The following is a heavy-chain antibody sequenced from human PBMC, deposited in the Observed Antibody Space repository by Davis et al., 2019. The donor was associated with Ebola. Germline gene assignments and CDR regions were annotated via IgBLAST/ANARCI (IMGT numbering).Heavy chain of an antibody. V-gene: IGHV3-48*03. CDR3: AKWGAQQHCSDGCCYLDY. J-gene: IGHJ4*02. D-gene: IGHD2-15*01. CDR2: ISHSGDTI. CDR1: GFAFSTHE. Sequence: PGGSLRLSCAASGFAFSTHEMNWVRQAPGKGLEWVSYISHSGDTIYYADSVKGRFTISRDNVKNMLYLEMNSLRAEDSAVYYCAKWGAQQHCSDGCCYLDYWGQGTLVSVSS.